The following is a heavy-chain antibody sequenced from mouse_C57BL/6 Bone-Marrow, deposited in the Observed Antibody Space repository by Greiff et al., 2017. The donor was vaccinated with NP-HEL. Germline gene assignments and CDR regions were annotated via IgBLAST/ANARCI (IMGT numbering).Heavy chain of an antibody. CDR3: ARKGYGKPFAY. CDR1: GYTFTDYY. J-gene: IGHJ3*01. D-gene: IGHD2-1*01. V-gene: IGHV1-19*01. CDR2: INPYNGGT. Sequence: EVQGVESGPVLVKPGASVKMSCKASGYTFTDYYMNWVKQSHGKSLEWIGVINPYNGGTSYNQKFKGKATLTVDKSSSTAYMELNSLTSEDSAVYYCARKGYGKPFAYWGQGTLVTVSA.